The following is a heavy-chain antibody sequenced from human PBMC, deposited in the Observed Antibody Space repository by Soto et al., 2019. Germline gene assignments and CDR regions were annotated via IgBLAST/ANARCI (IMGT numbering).Heavy chain of an antibody. V-gene: IGHV2-5*02. CDR3: ARDSTGWYGFDY. J-gene: IGHJ4*02. D-gene: IGHD6-19*01. CDR2: IYWDDDK. CDR1: GFSLSTSGVG. Sequence: QITLKESGPPLVKPTQTLTLTCTFSGFSLSTSGVGVGWIRQPPGKALEWLALIYWDDDKRYSPSLKSRLTITKDTSKSQVVLTMTNMAPVDTATYYCARDSTGWYGFDYWGQGTLVTVSS.